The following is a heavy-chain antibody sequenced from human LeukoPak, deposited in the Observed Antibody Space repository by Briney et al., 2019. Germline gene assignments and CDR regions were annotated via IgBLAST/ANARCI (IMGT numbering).Heavy chain of an antibody. D-gene: IGHD5-24*01. CDR1: GGTFSSYA. J-gene: IGHJ3*02. CDR3: ARGEGYNYHDAFDI. CDR2: IIPISGTA. Sequence: SVKVSCKASGGTFSSYAISWVRQAPGQGLEWMGGIIPISGTANYAQKFQGRVTITTDESTSTAYMELSSLRSEDTAVYYCARGEGYNYHDAFDIWGQGTMVTVSS. V-gene: IGHV1-69*05.